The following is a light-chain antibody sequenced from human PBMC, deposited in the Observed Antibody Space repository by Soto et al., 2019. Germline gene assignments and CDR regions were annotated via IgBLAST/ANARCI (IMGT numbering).Light chain of an antibody. CDR1: QSVSDN. V-gene: IGKV3-20*01. CDR2: GAS. CDR3: QQYGRSPHT. J-gene: IGKJ2*01. Sequence: EIVMTQSPATLSVSPGERATLSCRASQSVSDNLAWYQQKPGQAPRLLIYGASSRATGIPDRFSGSGSGTDFTLTISRLEPEDFAVYYCQQYGRSPHTFGQGTKLEIK.